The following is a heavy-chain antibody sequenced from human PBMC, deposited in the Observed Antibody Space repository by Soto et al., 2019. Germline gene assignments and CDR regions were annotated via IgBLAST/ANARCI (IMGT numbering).Heavy chain of an antibody. V-gene: IGHV3-33*01. CDR2: IWNDGNGK. D-gene: IGHD3-22*01. CDR1: GFTFGTYG. J-gene: IGHJ4*02. Sequence: QVQLVESGGGVVQSGRSLRLSCGASGFTFGTYGMHWVRQAPGKGLQWVGIIWNDGNGKEYEDSVKGRFTISRDNSKNTLSLQMNSLRTEDTAVYYWARAPSSGYLIDYWGQGTLVTVSS. CDR3: ARAPSSGYLIDY.